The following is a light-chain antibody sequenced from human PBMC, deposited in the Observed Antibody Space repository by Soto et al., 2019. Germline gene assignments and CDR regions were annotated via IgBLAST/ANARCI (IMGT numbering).Light chain of an antibody. CDR3: QQSDSTPFT. CDR1: QGISSY. V-gene: IGKV1-8*01. Sequence: AIRMTQSPSSFSASTGDRVTITCRASQGISSYLAWYQQKPGKAPKLLIYAASSLHSGVPSRFSGSGSGTDFTLTISSLQPEDFATYYCQQSDSTPFTFGPGTKVDI. CDR2: AAS. J-gene: IGKJ3*01.